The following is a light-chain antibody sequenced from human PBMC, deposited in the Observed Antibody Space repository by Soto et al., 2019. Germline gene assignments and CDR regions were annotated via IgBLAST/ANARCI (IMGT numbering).Light chain of an antibody. J-gene: IGKJ5*01. Sequence: EIMMTQSPATRSVSPREIATLSCRASQSISSKLGWYQQRPGQAPSLLIYGASTRTTGIPARFSCSGSGTEFTLTISSLQSEDSPVYYFQKYTSWTTITFGQGTRMEIK. CDR2: GAS. CDR1: QSISSK. CDR3: QKYTSWTTIT. V-gene: IGKV3-15*01.